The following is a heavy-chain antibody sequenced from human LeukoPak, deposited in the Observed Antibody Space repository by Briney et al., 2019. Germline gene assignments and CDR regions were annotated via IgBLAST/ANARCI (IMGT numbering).Heavy chain of an antibody. CDR1: GYTFTSYG. Sequence: SVKVSCKASGYTFTSYGISWVRQAPGQGLEWMGRIIPIFGTANYAQKFQGRVTITTDESTSTAYMELSSLRSEDTAVYYCAREKDCSGGSCYPLTRYYYYMDVWGKGTTVTVSS. J-gene: IGHJ6*03. CDR3: AREKDCSGGSCYPLTRYYYYMDV. D-gene: IGHD2-15*01. V-gene: IGHV1-69*05. CDR2: IIPIFGTA.